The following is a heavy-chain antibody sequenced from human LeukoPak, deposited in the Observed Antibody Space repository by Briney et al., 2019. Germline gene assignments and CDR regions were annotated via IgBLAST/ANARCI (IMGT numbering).Heavy chain of an antibody. J-gene: IGHJ4*02. CDR3: ARDGHYYDSSGYYATFDY. V-gene: IGHV3-21*01. Sequence: PGGSLRLSCAASGFTFSSYGMHWVRQAPGKGLEWVSSISSSSSYIYYADSVKGRFTISRDNAKNSLYLQMNSLRAEDTAVYYCARDGHYYDSSGYYATFDYWGQGTLVTVSS. CDR2: ISSSSSYI. CDR1: GFTFSSYG. D-gene: IGHD3-22*01.